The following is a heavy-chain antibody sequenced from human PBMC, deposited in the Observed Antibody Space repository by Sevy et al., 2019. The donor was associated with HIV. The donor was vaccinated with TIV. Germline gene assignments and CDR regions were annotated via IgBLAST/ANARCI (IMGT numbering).Heavy chain of an antibody. D-gene: IGHD2-2*01. V-gene: IGHV3-48*02. CDR3: ARDAMRVGNSNYYYGMDV. J-gene: IGHJ6*02. Sequence: GGSLRLSCAASGFTLSPYSMEWVRQAPGTGLEWVSHISSSSNIIYYADSVKGRFTVSRDNAKNSLYLRMDSLRDEDTAVYYCARDAMRVGNSNYYYGMDVWGQRTTVTVSS. CDR1: GFTLSPYS. CDR2: ISSSSNII.